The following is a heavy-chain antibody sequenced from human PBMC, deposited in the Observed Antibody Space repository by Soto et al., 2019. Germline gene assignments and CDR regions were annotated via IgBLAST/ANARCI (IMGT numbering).Heavy chain of an antibody. V-gene: IGHV3-30-3*01. D-gene: IGHD6-13*01. CDR2: ISYDGSNK. CDR1: GFTFSRYA. CDR3: VIDFRQLFDY. Sequence: QVQLVESGGGVVQPGRSLRLSCAASGFTFSRYAMHWVRQAPGKGLEWVAVISYDGSNKYYADSVKGRFTISRDNSKNALYLQMTSQRAEDTAVYYFVIDFRQLFDYWGQGTLVTVSS. J-gene: IGHJ4*02.